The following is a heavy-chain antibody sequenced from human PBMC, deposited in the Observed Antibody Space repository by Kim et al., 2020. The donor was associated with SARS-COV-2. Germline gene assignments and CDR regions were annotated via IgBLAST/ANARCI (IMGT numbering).Heavy chain of an antibody. D-gene: IGHD6-19*01. V-gene: IGHV3-30-3*01. CDR2: ISYDGSNK. J-gene: IGHJ6*03. CDR1: GFTFSSYD. Sequence: GGSLRLSCAASGFTFSSYDMHWVRQAPGKGLEWVAVISYDGSNKYYADSVKGRFTISRDNSKNTLYLQMNSLRAEDTAVYYCARDNVWGSGWYVDYYYM. CDR3: ARDNVWGSGWYVDYYYM.